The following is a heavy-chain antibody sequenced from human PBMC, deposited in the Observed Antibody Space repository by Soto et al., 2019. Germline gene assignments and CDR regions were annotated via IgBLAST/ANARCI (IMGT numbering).Heavy chain of an antibody. CDR3: ARGRKYYYDSSGYQTPDAFDI. D-gene: IGHD3-22*01. J-gene: IGHJ3*02. V-gene: IGHV4-31*03. Sequence: PSETLSLTCSVSGGSISGSYWSWIRQHPGKGLEWIGYIYYSGSTYYNPSLKSRVTISVDTSKNQFSLKLSSVTAADTAVYYCARGRKYYYDSSGYQTPDAFDIWGQGTMVTVSS. CDR2: IYYSGST. CDR1: GGSISGSY.